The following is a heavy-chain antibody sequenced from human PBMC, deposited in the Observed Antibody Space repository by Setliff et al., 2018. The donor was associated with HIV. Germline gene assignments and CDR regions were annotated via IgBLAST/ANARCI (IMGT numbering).Heavy chain of an antibody. V-gene: IGHV4-59*01. Sequence: SETLSLTCTVSGGSISTYYWSWIRQAPGRGLEWIGYIYYTGGTNYNPSLKSRVTMSLDPSKKQFSLKLSSVTAADTAVYFCARDVGGFTVFAVPRGGFDPWGQGTLVTVSS. CDR3: ARDVGGFTVFAVPRGGFDP. D-gene: IGHD3-3*01. CDR1: GGSISTYY. CDR2: IYYTGGT. J-gene: IGHJ5*02.